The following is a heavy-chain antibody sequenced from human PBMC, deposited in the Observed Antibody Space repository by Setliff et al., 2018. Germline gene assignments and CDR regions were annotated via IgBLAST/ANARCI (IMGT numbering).Heavy chain of an antibody. V-gene: IGHV4-39*07. CDR2: IYHSGGT. Sequence: SETLSLTCSVSGGSTSNSDYYWGWIRQPPGKGLEWIGSIYHSGGTYYNPSLKSRVTISVDTSKNQFSLKLSSVTAADTALYYCARGGGYGSGGSFHNAPFDYWGRGMLVTVSS. D-gene: IGHD3-10*01. CDR3: ARGGGYGSGGSFHNAPFDY. J-gene: IGHJ4*02. CDR1: GGSTSNSDYY.